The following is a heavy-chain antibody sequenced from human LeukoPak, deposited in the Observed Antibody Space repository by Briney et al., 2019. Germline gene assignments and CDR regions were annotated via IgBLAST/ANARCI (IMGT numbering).Heavy chain of an antibody. J-gene: IGHJ4*02. CDR1: GFTFSNYW. CDR3: AKGGKWDVTPFDY. V-gene: IGHV3-7*03. Sequence: PGGSLRLSCAASGFTFSNYWMNWIRQAPGKGLEWVAKINGDGSEKDYVDSVKGRFTISRDNAEKLVHLQMNSLGDEDTAVYYCAKGGKWDVTPFDYWGQGTLVTVSS. CDR2: INGDGSEK. D-gene: IGHD1-26*01.